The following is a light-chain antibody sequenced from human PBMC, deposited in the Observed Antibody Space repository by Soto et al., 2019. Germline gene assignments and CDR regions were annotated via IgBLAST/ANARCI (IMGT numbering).Light chain of an antibody. CDR3: SSYTSTIPSV. V-gene: IGLV2-14*01. CDR1: SSDVGGYNY. CDR2: EVS. Sequence: QSVLTQPASVSGSPGQSITISCTGTSSDVGGYNYVSWYQQHPGKAPKLMIYEVSNRPSGVSNRFSGSKSGNTASLTISGLQAVDVADYYCSSYTSTIPSVFGSGPKAAVL. J-gene: IGLJ1*01.